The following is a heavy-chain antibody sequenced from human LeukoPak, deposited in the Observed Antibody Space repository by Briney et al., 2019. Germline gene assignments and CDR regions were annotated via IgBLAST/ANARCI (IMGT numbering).Heavy chain of an antibody. Sequence: ASVKVSCKASGYTFTSSGISWVRQAPGQGLEWMGWISAYNGNTNYAQKLQGRVTMTTDTSTSTAYMELRSLRSDDTAVYYCAITPTQYGSGSYYYYWGQGTLVTVSS. CDR2: ISAYNGNT. V-gene: IGHV1-18*01. J-gene: IGHJ4*02. CDR3: AITPTQYGSGSYYYY. D-gene: IGHD3-10*01. CDR1: GYTFTSSG.